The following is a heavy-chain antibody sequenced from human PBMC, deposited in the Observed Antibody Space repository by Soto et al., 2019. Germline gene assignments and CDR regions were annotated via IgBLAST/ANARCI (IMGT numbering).Heavy chain of an antibody. D-gene: IGHD5-18*01. Sequence: QVQLQESGPGLVKPSQTLSLTCTVSGGSISSGDYYWSWIRQPPGKGLEWIGYIYYSGTTYYNPSLKSRVTISVDTSKNQFSLKVHSVTAADTAVYYCARALIQLWPHYYYGMDVWGQGTTVTVSS. V-gene: IGHV4-30-4*01. CDR1: GGSISSGDYY. J-gene: IGHJ6*02. CDR2: IYYSGTT. CDR3: ARALIQLWPHYYYGMDV.